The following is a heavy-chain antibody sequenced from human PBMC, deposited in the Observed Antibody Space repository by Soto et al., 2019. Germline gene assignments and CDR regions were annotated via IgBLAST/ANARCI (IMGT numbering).Heavy chain of an antibody. D-gene: IGHD3-10*01. Sequence: QVQLQESGPGLVKPSQTLSLTCTFSGGSINSGGYYWSWIRQHPGKGLEWIGYIYNSGSTYYNPSLKSRVTISVDTSKNQFSLKLSSVTAADTAVYCCARGITMVRGVIHTPYFDYWGQGTLVTVSS. CDR3: ARGITMVRGVIHTPYFDY. CDR1: GGSINSGGYY. V-gene: IGHV4-31*03. J-gene: IGHJ4*02. CDR2: IYNSGST.